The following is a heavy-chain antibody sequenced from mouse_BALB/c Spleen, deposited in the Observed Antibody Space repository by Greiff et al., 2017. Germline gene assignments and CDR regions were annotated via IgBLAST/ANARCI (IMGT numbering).Heavy chain of an antibody. CDR1: GYTFTSYW. CDR2: INPSTGYT. V-gene: IGHV1-7*01. D-gene: IGHD2-14*01. CDR3: ARDYRYPHFDY. J-gene: IGHJ2*01. Sequence: VQLQQSGAELAKPGASVKMSCKASGYTFTSYWMHWVKQRPGQGLEWIGYINPSTGYTEYNQKFKDKATLTADKSSSTAYMQLSSLTSEDSAVYYCARDYRYPHFDYWGQGTTLTVSS.